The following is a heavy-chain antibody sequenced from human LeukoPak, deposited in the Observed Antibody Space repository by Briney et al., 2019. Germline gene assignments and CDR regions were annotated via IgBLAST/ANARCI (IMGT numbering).Heavy chain of an antibody. D-gene: IGHD3-22*01. CDR3: ARVFDSSGYSKTPYYGMDV. Sequence: GASMKVSCKASGYTFTGYYMHWVRQAPGQGLEWMGWINPNSGGTNYAQKFQGRVTMTRDTSISTAYMELSRLRSDDTAVYYCARVFDSSGYSKTPYYGMDVWGQGTTVTVSS. CDR2: INPNSGGT. V-gene: IGHV1-2*02. CDR1: GYTFTGYY. J-gene: IGHJ6*02.